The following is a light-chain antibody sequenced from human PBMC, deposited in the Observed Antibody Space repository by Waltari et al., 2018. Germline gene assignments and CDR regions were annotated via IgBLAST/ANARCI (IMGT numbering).Light chain of an antibody. CDR3: CSYAGSTTHVI. V-gene: IGLV2-23*02. CDR2: DVT. J-gene: IGLJ2*01. CDR1: SSDVGSYNL. Sequence: QSALTQPASVSGSPGQSITISCTGTSSDVGSYNLVSWYQQHPGKAPKLMIYDVTKRPSGFSNRFSGSKSGNTASLTISGLQAEDEADYCCCSYAGSTTHVIFGGGTKLTVL.